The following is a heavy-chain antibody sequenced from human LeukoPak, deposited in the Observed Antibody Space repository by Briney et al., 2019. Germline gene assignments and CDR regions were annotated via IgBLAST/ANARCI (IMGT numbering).Heavy chain of an antibody. D-gene: IGHD6-13*01. J-gene: IGHJ6*03. CDR1: GFTFSSYS. V-gene: IGHV3-21*01. Sequence: GGPLRLSCAASGFTFSSYSMNWVRQAPGEGLEWVSSISSSSSYIYYADSVKGRFTISRDNAKNSLYLQMNSLRAEDTAVYYCARAQQPGYMDVWGKGTTVTVSS. CDR3: ARAQQPGYMDV. CDR2: ISSSSSYI.